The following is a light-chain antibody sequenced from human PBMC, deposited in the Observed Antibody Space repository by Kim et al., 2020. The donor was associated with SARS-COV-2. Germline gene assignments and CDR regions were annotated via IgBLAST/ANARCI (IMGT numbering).Light chain of an antibody. CDR3: SSRDSSGNHWV. CDR1: SLRSYY. Sequence: LGQTVRITCQGDSLRSYYASWYQQKPGQAPVLVIYGKNNRPSGIPDRFSGSRSGNTTSLTITGAQAEDEADYYCSSRDSSGNHWVFGGGTQLTVL. J-gene: IGLJ3*02. V-gene: IGLV3-19*01. CDR2: GKN.